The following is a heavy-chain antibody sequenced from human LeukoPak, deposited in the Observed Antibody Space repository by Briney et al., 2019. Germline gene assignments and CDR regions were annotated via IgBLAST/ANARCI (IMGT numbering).Heavy chain of an antibody. V-gene: IGHV3-7*01. CDR3: ARPAYTAAYDL. D-gene: IGHD3-16*01. J-gene: IGHJ3*01. Sequence: GGSLRLSCAASGFIFSTYWMMWARQAPGKGLEWVANMKGDGSEIHYVDSVKDRFTISRDNARNSLFLQMNGVRPEDTAVYYCARPAYTAAYDLWGQGTMVTVSS. CDR2: MKGDGSEI. CDR1: GFIFSTYW.